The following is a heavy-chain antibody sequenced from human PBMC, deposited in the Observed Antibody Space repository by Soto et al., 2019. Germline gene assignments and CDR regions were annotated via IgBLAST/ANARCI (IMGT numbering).Heavy chain of an antibody. J-gene: IGHJ4*02. CDR1: GGSLGDVY. D-gene: IGHD2-21*01. CDR3: ARHGGDVVMVRD. CDR2: ISTTGVT. V-gene: IGHV4-59*08. Sequence: QVKLQESGRGLVKPSETLSLSCTVSGGSLGDVYWTWIRQPPGKEMEWIGYISTTGVTNYSPSLKSRVTMSTDTSKNQFSLNLSSVTAADTAIYFCARHGGDVVMVRDWGQGIQATVSS.